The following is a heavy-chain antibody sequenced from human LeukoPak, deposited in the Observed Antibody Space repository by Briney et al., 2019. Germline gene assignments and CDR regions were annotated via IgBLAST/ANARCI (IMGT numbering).Heavy chain of an antibody. V-gene: IGHV1-46*01. CDR1: GYTFTGYY. J-gene: IGHJ3*02. CDR3: ARPLGGITPFDAFDI. CDR2: INPSGGST. D-gene: IGHD3-16*01. Sequence: PWASVKVSCKASGYTFTGYYMHWVRQAPGQGLEWMGIINPSGGSTSYAQKFQGRVTMTRDMSTSTVYMELSSLRSEDTAVYYCARPLGGITPFDAFDIWGQGTMVTVSS.